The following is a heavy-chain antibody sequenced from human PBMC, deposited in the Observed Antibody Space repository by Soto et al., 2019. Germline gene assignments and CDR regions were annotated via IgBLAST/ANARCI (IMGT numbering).Heavy chain of an antibody. D-gene: IGHD3-10*01. Sequence: QMQLQESGPGLVKPSETLSLTCTVSGGSVSSGDYFWSWLRQSPGKRLEWIAYIYYSGSTNYNPSLKRRATISVDTSKSQVSLTLTSMTAADAAVYYCARSPNYYYYGFDVWGQGTTVTVSS. V-gene: IGHV4-61*08. J-gene: IGHJ6*02. CDR1: GGSVSSGDYF. CDR2: IYYSGST. CDR3: ARSPNYYYYGFDV.